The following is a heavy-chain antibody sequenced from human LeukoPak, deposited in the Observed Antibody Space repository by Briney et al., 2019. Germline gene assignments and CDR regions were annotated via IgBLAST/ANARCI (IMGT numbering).Heavy chain of an antibody. CDR3: ARDGGGIVVVVATWFDP. D-gene: IGHD2-15*01. V-gene: IGHV1-2*02. CDR2: INPNSGGT. CDR1: GYTFTGYY. J-gene: IGHJ5*02. Sequence: ASVKVSCKASGYTFTGYYMHWVRQAPGQGLEWMGWINPNSGGTNYAQKFQGRVTMTRDTSISTAYMELSRLRSDDTAVYYCARDGGGIVVVVATWFDPWGQGTLVTVSS.